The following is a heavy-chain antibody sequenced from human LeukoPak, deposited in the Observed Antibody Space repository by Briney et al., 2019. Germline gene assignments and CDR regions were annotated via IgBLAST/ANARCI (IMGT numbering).Heavy chain of an antibody. CDR1: GFSFNNYA. V-gene: IGHV3-11*03. D-gene: IGHD6-13*01. CDR2: ISSSSSYT. Sequence: KPGGSLRLSCAGSGFSFNNYAMYWVRQAPEKGLEWVSYISSSSSYTNYADSVKGRFTISRDNAKNSLYLQMNSLRAEDTAVYYCARSTGYSSSWHSPEDWFDPWGQGTLVTVSS. CDR3: ARSTGYSSSWHSPEDWFDP. J-gene: IGHJ5*02.